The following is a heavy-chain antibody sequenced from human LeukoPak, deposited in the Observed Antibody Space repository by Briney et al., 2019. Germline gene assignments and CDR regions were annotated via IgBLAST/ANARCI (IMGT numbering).Heavy chain of an antibody. CDR2: IYSGGST. CDR3: ARSNSFDI. Sequence: GGSLRLSCAASGFTFSSYAMSWVRQAPGKGLEWVSVIYSGGSTYYADSVKGRFTISRDNSKNTLYLQMSSLRAEDTAVYYCARSNSFDIWGQGTMVTVSS. CDR1: GFTFSSYA. V-gene: IGHV3-66*01. J-gene: IGHJ3*02.